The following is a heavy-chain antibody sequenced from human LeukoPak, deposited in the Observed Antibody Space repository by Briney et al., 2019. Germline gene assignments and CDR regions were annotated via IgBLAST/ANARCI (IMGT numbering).Heavy chain of an antibody. J-gene: IGHJ6*02. Sequence: GGSLRLSCAAYGLTFSDYTVNWVRQAPGKGLEWNSNIYSGAGPKYYADSVKGRFTISRDNAENSVSLQMSSLRDEDTAVYYCAIVVVTNYGMDVWGQGTTVTVSS. CDR2: IYSGAGPK. V-gene: IGHV3-48*02. D-gene: IGHD2-15*01. CDR3: AIVVVTNYGMDV. CDR1: GLTFSDYT.